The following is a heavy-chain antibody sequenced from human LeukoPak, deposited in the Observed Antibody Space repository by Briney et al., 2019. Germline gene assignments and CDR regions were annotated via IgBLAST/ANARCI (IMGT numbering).Heavy chain of an antibody. J-gene: IGHJ4*02. CDR2: IRSKAYGGTT. CDR1: GFTFGDYA. D-gene: IGHD6-19*01. Sequence: GGSLRLSCTASGFTFGDYAMSWFRQAPGKGLEWVGFIRSKAYGGTTEYAASVKGRFTISRDDSKSIAYLQMNSLKTEDTAVYYCTSGGYSSGWYVTAPLLPPGYWGQGTLVTVSS. CDR3: TSGGYSSGWYVTAPLLPPGY. V-gene: IGHV3-49*03.